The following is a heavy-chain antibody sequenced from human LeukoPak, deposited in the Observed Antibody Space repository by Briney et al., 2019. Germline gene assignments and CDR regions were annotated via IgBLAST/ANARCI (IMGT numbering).Heavy chain of an antibody. CDR1: GGSISSSTYY. Sequence: PSETLSLTCTVSGGSISSSTYYWAWVRQPPGKGLEWIGNINYSGSTHYNASLKSRVTISVDTSKNQFSLKLSSVTAADTAVYYCARVVHRLGAFDIWGQGTMVTVSS. J-gene: IGHJ3*02. CDR2: INYSGST. D-gene: IGHD6-6*01. V-gene: IGHV4-39*07. CDR3: ARVVHRLGAFDI.